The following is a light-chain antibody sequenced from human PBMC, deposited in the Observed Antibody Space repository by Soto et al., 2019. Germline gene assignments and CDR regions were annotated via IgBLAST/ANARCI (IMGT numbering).Light chain of an antibody. J-gene: IGLJ2*01. CDR3: ASYAGSSVPVA. CDR1: SSDVGGYNF. CDR2: DVT. Sequence: QSALTQPPSASGSPGQSVTISCTGASSDVGGYNFVSWYQQHQGKAPKLMIYDVTKRPSGVPDRFSGSKSGNTASLTVSGLQADDEAEYYCASYAGSSVPVAFGGGTQLSV. V-gene: IGLV2-8*01.